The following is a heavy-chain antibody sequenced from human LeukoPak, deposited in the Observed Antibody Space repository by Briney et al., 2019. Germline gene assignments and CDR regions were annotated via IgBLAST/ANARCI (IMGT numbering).Heavy chain of an antibody. V-gene: IGHV4-59*01. J-gene: IGHJ4*02. Sequence: PSETLSLTCTVSGGSISSYYWSWTRQPPGKGLEWFGYIYYSGSTNYNPSLKSRVTISVDTSKNQFSLKLRSVTAADTAVYYCARGRGSYWGQGNLVTVSS. CDR2: IYYSGST. CDR1: GGSISSYY. CDR3: ARGRGSY.